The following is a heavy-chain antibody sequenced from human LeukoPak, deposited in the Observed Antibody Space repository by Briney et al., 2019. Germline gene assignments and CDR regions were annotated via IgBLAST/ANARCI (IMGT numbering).Heavy chain of an antibody. D-gene: IGHD4-17*01. CDR1: GFTFSNAW. Sequence: GGSLRLSCAASGFTFSNAWMSWVRQAPGKGLEWVGRIKSKTDGGTTDYAAPVKGRFTISRDDSKSTLYLQMNSLKTEDTAVYYCTTVLRVTTKFFDYWGQGTLVTVSS. CDR2: IKSKTDGGTT. V-gene: IGHV3-15*01. CDR3: TTVLRVTTKFFDY. J-gene: IGHJ4*02.